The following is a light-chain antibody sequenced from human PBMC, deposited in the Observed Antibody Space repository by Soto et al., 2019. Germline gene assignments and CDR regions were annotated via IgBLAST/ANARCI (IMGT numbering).Light chain of an antibody. CDR3: AAWDDSLSGYYV. J-gene: IGLJ1*01. CDR2: RNN. CDR1: SSNIGSNY. Sequence: QSVLTQPPSASGTPGQRVTISCSGSSSNIGSNYVYWYQQLPGTAPKLLIYRNNQRPSGVPDRFSGSKSGTSASLAISGLRSEDDVYYYCAAWDDSLSGYYVFGTGTNVTVL. V-gene: IGLV1-47*01.